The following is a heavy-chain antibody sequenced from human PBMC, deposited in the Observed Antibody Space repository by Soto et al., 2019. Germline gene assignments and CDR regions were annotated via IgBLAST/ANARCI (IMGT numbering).Heavy chain of an antibody. CDR1: GFTFSGYW. CDR2: IKQDGSEQ. J-gene: IGHJ6*02. CDR3: AREAV. V-gene: IGHV3-7*05. Sequence: EVQLVESGGGLVQPGGSLRLSCAASGFTFSGYWMSWVRQAPGKGLEWVANIKQDGSEQFYVDSVKGRFTISRDNAKNSLYLQMNSPSAMDTAVYYCAREAVWGQGTTVTVSS.